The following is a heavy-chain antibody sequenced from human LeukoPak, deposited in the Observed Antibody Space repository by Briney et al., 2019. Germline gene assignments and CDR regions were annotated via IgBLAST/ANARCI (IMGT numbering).Heavy chain of an antibody. CDR1: GESFSGYY. D-gene: IGHD2-21*01. CDR3: ARVISSKPKGTYWYFDL. J-gene: IGHJ2*01. V-gene: IGHV4-34*01. Sequence: SETLSLTCAVYGESFSGYYWTWIRQPPGKGLEWIGEINDRGNTNSNPSLKSRVTISVDTPKNQFSLKMTSVTAADTAVYYCARVISSKPKGTYWYFDLWGRGTLVTASS. CDR2: INDRGNT.